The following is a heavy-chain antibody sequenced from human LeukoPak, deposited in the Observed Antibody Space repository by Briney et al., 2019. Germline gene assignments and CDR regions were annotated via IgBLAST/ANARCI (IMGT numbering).Heavy chain of an antibody. V-gene: IGHV4-30-2*01. J-gene: IGHJ6*04. CDR2: IYHSGST. Sequence: SETLSLTCTVSGGSISSGGYSWSWIRQPPGKGLEWIGYIYHSGSTYYNPSLKSRVTISVDRSKNQFSLKLSSVTAADTAVYYCARNSHDILTGYPCGMDVWGKGTTVTVSS. CDR1: GGSISSGGYS. D-gene: IGHD3-9*01. CDR3: ARNSHDILTGYPCGMDV.